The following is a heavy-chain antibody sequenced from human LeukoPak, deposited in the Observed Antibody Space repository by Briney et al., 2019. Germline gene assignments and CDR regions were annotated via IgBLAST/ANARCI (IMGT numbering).Heavy chain of an antibody. CDR3: AKAATKTFGSGSYSADY. CDR1: GFTFSSYA. Sequence: GGSQRLSCAASGFTFSSYAMSWVRQAPGKGLEWVSGISGSGGNTYYADSVKGRFTISRDNSKNTLYLQMNSLRAEDTAVYYCAKAATKTFGSGSYSADYWGQGTLVTVSS. D-gene: IGHD3-10*01. V-gene: IGHV3-23*01. CDR2: ISGSGGNT. J-gene: IGHJ4*02.